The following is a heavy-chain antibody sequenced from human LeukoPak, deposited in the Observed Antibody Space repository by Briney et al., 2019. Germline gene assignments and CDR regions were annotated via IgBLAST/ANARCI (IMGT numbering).Heavy chain of an antibody. CDR2: INHSGST. CDR3: ARAERYSYGYVDY. Sequence: GSLTLSCATSGFTFTRYWMAWIRQPPGKGLEWIGEINHSGSTNYNPSLKSRVTISVDTSKNQFSLKLSSVTAADTAVYYCARAERYSYGYVDYWGQGTLVTVSS. V-gene: IGHV4-34*01. D-gene: IGHD5-18*01. CDR1: GFTFTRYW. J-gene: IGHJ4*02.